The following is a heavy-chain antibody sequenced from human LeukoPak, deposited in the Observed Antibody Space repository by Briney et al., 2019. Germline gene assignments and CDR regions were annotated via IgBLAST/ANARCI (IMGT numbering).Heavy chain of an antibody. CDR1: GYAFTGYY. D-gene: IGHD6-6*01. CDR2: INPNSGGT. V-gene: IGHV1-2*02. Sequence: GASVKVSCKASGYAFTGYYMHWVRQAPGQGLEWMGWINPNSGGTNYAQKFQGRVTMTRDTSISTAYMELSRLRSDDTAVYYCARQYSSSSFADAFDIWGQGTMVTVSS. J-gene: IGHJ3*02. CDR3: ARQYSSSSFADAFDI.